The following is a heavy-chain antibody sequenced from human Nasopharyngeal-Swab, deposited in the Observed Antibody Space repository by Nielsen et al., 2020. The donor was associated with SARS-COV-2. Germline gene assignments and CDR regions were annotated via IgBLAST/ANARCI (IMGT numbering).Heavy chain of an antibody. V-gene: IGHV4-59*06. CDR3: ARRFTDTIFGANNYYFDY. J-gene: IGHJ4*02. D-gene: IGHD3-3*01. CDR1: GGSMSSYY. Sequence: SETLSLTCTVSGGSMSSYYWSWIRQHPGKGLEWIGYIYYSGSTYYNPSLKSRVTLSVDTSKNQFSLKLSSVTAADTAVYYCARRFTDTIFGANNYYFDYWGQGTLVTVSS. CDR2: IYYSGST.